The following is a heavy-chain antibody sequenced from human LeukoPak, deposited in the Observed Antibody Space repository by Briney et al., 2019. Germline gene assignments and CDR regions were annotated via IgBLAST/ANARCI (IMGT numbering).Heavy chain of an antibody. J-gene: IGHJ4*02. CDR3: AKERYCGGDCYYFDY. Sequence: GGSLRLSCAASGFTFSSYEMNWVRQAPGKGLEWVSYISSSGSTIYYADSVKGRFTISRDNAKNSLYLQMNSLRAEDTAVYYCAKERYCGGDCYYFDYWGQGTLVTVSS. V-gene: IGHV3-48*03. CDR1: GFTFSSYE. CDR2: ISSSGSTI. D-gene: IGHD2-21*02.